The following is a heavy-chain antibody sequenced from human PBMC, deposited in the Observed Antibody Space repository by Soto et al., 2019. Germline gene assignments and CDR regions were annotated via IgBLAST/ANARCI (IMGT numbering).Heavy chain of an antibody. V-gene: IGHV1-69*12. CDR2: IIPMFGTA. CDR1: GGTFSTYA. J-gene: IGHJ4*02. D-gene: IGHD5-12*01. Sequence: QVQLVQSGAEVKKPESSVKVSCKAPGGTFSTYAISWVRQAPGQGLEWMGGIIPMFGTANYAQRFQDSVTLNADESTKRVDMELGSLGSEDTAVFFCASGIQLWLRRINNGYSGWGQGTLVTVSS. CDR3: ASGIQLWLRRINNGYSG.